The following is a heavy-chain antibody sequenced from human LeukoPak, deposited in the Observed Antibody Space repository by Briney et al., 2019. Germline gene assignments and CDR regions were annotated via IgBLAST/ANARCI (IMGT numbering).Heavy chain of an antibody. CDR1: GYNFTSYD. CDR2: MNPRSGST. Sequence: AAVKVSCKTPGYNFTSYDINWVRHAPGQGPEWMGWMNPRSGSTGYAQNFQGRPDLTRNIAPTTAYMELSSLKSEDTATYYCVRAAQEGRDSLTGVQTGNWFDPWGQGTLVTVSS. J-gene: IGHJ5*02. D-gene: IGHD3-9*01. V-gene: IGHV1-8*01. CDR3: VRAAQEGRDSLTGVQTGNWFDP.